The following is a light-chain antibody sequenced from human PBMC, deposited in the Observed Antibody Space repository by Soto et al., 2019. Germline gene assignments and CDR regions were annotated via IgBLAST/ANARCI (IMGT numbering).Light chain of an antibody. Sequence: QSVLTQPPSASGSPGQSVAISCTGTSSDVGAYNYVCWYQQHPGKAPKLMIYEVNKRPSGVPDRFSGSKSGNTASLTVSGLQAEDEADYYCGSYTSSSTLVFGGGTKLTVL. CDR3: GSYTSSSTLV. CDR2: EVN. CDR1: SSDVGAYNY. V-gene: IGLV2-8*01. J-gene: IGLJ2*01.